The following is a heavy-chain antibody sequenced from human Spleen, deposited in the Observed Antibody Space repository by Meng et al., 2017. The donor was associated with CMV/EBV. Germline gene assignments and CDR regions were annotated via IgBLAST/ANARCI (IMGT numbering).Heavy chain of an antibody. CDR2: IYYNGNT. Sequence: SETLSLTCTVSGGSISSSTYYWGWIRQPPGKGLEWIGSIYYNGNTYYNPSLKSRITISIDTSKNDFSLKVNSVTAADTAVYYCARVLRVYYDFWSGYPPPSYYYGMDVWGQGTTVTVSS. D-gene: IGHD3-3*01. CDR3: ARVLRVYYDFWSGYPPPSYYYGMDV. J-gene: IGHJ6*02. CDR1: GGSISSSTYY. V-gene: IGHV4-39*02.